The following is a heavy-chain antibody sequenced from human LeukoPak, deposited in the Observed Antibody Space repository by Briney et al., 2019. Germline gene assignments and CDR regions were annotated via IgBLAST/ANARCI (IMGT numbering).Heavy chain of an antibody. CDR2: ISYDGSNK. D-gene: IGHD3-3*01. Sequence: GGSLRLSCAASGFTFGSYGMHWVRQAPGKGLEWVAVISYDGSNKYYADSVKGRFTISRDNSKNMLYLQMNSLRAEDPAVYYCARDWFTIFTPPRDYWGQGTLVTVSS. CDR1: GFTFGSYG. V-gene: IGHV3-30*03. CDR3: ARDWFTIFTPPRDY. J-gene: IGHJ4*02.